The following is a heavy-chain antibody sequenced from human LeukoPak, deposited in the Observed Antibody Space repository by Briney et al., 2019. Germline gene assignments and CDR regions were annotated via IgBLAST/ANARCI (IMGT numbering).Heavy chain of an antibody. J-gene: IGHJ4*02. D-gene: IGHD5-12*01. CDR2: INHSGST. V-gene: IGHV4-34*01. Sequence: SETLSLTCAVYGGSFSGYYWSWIRQPPGKGLEWIGEINHSGSTNYNPSLKSRVTISVDTSKNQFSLKLSSVTPAETAVYYCAQIVATDAKWGQGTLVTVSS. CDR3: AQIVATDAK. CDR1: GGSFSGYY.